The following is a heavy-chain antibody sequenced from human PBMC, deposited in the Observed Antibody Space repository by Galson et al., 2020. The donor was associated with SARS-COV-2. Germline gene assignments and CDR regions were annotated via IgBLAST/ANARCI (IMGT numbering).Heavy chain of an antibody. CDR2: IYPGDSDT. D-gene: IGHD1-26*01. CDR3: ARRESYYTPFDY. Sequence: TSYCICWLRQIPGKGLEWMGIIYPGDSDTRYSPSFQGQVTISADKSISTAYLQWSSLNASDTAMYYCARRESYYTPFDYWGQGTLVTFS. V-gene: IGHV5-51*01. J-gene: IGHJ4*02. CDR1: TSYC.